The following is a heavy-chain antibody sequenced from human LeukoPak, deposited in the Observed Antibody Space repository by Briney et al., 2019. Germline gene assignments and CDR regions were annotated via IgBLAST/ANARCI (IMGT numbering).Heavy chain of an antibody. CDR1: GFTFSSYG. D-gene: IGHD3-10*01. CDR2: IWYDGNNK. V-gene: IGHV3-33*06. CDR3: DKSDGHYIDY. J-gene: IGHJ4*02. Sequence: GGSLRLSCAASGFTFSSYGMHWVRQAAGKGLEWVAVIWYDGNNKYYADSVKGRFTISRDNSQNTLYLQMNSLRGEDTAVYYCDKSDGHYIDYWGQGTLVTVSS.